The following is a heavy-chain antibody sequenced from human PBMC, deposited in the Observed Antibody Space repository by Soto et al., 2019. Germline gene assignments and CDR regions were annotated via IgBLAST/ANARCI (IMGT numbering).Heavy chain of an antibody. CDR3: ARDFAYFDS. CDR1: GGSFKSGSYS. CDR2: VYHTGRT. V-gene: IGHV4-61*01. Sequence: KTSETLSLTCTVSGGSFKSGSYSWSWIRQPPGKGLEWIGYVYHTGRTGYNPSLKSRVSISMDTSKNQFSLNLDSVTAADTAVYFCARDFAYFDSWGQGTLVTVSS. D-gene: IGHD3-3*01. J-gene: IGHJ4*02.